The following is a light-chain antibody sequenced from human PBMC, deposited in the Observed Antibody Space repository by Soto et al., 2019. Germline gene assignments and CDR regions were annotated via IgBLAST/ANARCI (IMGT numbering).Light chain of an antibody. CDR2: AAS. CDR1: QSISNY. J-gene: IGKJ2*01. Sequence: DIQMTQSPSSLSASVGDRVTISCRASQSISNYLNWYQQRPGRAPKFLIYAASSLQSGVPSRFSGSGSGTDFTLTISSLQPEDFATYYCQQTYSTPQTFGQGTKLEI. CDR3: QQTYSTPQT. V-gene: IGKV1-39*01.